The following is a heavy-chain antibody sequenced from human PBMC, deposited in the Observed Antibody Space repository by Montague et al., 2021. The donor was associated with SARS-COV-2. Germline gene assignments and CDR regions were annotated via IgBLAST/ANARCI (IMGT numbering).Heavy chain of an antibody. D-gene: IGHD3-10*01. CDR2: IHHGGST. J-gene: IGHJ6*03. V-gene: IGHV4-34*01. CDR3: ARLGDGVVPSPILGVGPYYSYYYMDV. Sequence: SETLSFTCAVHGGSFSTYSWNWIRQPPGKGLEWIGEIHHGGSTNYNPSLKSRVTISADTSKNQFSLKLTSVAAADTAVYYCARLGDGVVPSPILGVGPYYSYYYMDVWGKGTTVTVPS. CDR1: GGSFSTYS.